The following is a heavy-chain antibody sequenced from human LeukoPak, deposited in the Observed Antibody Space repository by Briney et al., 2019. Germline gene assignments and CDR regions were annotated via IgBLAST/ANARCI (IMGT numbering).Heavy chain of an antibody. V-gene: IGHV1-69*13. Sequence: ASVKVSCKASGGTFSSYTISWVRQAPAQGLEWMGGIIPIFGTANYAQKFQGRVTITADESTSTAYMELSSLRSEDTAVYYCARDREIAASHYMDVWGKGTTVTVSS. D-gene: IGHD6-6*01. CDR1: GGTFSSYT. CDR3: ARDREIAASHYMDV. J-gene: IGHJ6*03. CDR2: IIPIFGTA.